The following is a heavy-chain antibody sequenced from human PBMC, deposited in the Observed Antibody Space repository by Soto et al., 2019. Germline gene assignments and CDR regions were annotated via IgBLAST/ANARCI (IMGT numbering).Heavy chain of an antibody. CDR3: ASYLWDRQQLVFSRKPHSYYYYGMDV. Sequence: ASVKVSCKASGYTFTSYGISWVRQAPGQGLEWMGWISAYNGNTNYAQKLQGRVTMTTDTSTSAAYMELRSLRSDDPAVYYCASYLWDRQQLVFSRKPHSYYYYGMDVWGQGTTVTVSS. CDR1: GYTFTSYG. J-gene: IGHJ6*02. D-gene: IGHD6-13*01. CDR2: ISAYNGNT. V-gene: IGHV1-18*01.